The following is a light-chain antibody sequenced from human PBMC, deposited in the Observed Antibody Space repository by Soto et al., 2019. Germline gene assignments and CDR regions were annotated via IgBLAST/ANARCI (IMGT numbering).Light chain of an antibody. CDR3: QQYGSTPLT. CDR2: GAS. Sequence: EIVLTQSPGTLSLSPGERATLSCRASQSVSSNYLAWYQQKAGQAPRLLIFGASSRATDIPDRFSGSGSGTDFTLTTSRLEPEDVAVYYCQQYGSTPLTFGGGSKVEVK. J-gene: IGKJ4*01. V-gene: IGKV3-20*01. CDR1: QSVSSNY.